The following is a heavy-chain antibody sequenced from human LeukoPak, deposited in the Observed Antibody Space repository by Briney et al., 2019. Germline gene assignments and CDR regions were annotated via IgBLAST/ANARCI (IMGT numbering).Heavy chain of an antibody. CDR2: IWYDGSNK. CDR3: ARDRGITIFGVVEYYFDY. V-gene: IGHV3-33*08. J-gene: IGHJ4*02. D-gene: IGHD3-3*01. Sequence: GGSLRLSCAASGFTFSSYGMDWVRQAPGKGLEWVAVIWYDGSNKYYADSVKGRFTISRDNSKNTLYLQMNSLRAEDTAVYYCARDRGITIFGVVEYYFDYWGQGTLVTVSS. CDR1: GFTFSSYG.